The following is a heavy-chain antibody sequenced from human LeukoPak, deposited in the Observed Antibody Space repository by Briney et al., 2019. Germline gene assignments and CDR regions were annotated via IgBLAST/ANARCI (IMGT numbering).Heavy chain of an antibody. D-gene: IGHD6-13*01. CDR1: GGSISSGSYY. J-gene: IGHJ6*03. CDR2: IYTSGST. CDR3: ARDLHSSSWYGGLYYYYYYMDV. Sequence: SQTLSLTCTVSGGSISSGSYYWSWIRQPAGKGLEWIGRIYTSGSTNYNPSLKSRVTISVDTSKNQFSLKLSSVTAADTAVYYCARDLHSSSWYGGLYYYYYYMDVWGKGTTVTVSS. V-gene: IGHV4-61*02.